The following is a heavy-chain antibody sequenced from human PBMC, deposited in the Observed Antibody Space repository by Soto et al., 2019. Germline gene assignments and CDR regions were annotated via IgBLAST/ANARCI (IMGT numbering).Heavy chain of an antibody. J-gene: IGHJ4*02. V-gene: IGHV4-38-2*01. CDR2: IYHTGTT. CDR3: ARGQNDYSNYVFDY. D-gene: IGHD4-4*01. Sequence: SETLSLTCAVSGDSISRGYHWAWIRQSPTKGLEWIASIYHTGTTYYNPSLTSRVTISVDTSQNQFSLNLRSVTAADSAMYYCARGQNDYSNYVFDYWGQGTLVTVSS. CDR1: GDSISRGYH.